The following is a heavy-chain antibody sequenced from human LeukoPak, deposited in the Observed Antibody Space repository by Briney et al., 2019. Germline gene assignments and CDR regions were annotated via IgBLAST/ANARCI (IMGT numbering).Heavy chain of an antibody. CDR2: LSGSDYNT. J-gene: IGHJ4*02. D-gene: IGHD2-2*01. V-gene: IGHV3-23*01. CDR1: GFTFSSHA. CDR3: AEDPYGTRYFDY. Sequence: GGSLRLSCSASGFTFSSHALSWVRQAPGPGLEWVSSLSGSDYNTYYADSVNGRFTISRDNSKNTVYLQMHSLRAADTAVYYCAEDPYGTRYFDYWGQGTLVTVSS.